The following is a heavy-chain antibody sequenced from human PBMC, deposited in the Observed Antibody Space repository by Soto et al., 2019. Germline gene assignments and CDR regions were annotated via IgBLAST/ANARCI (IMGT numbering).Heavy chain of an antibody. J-gene: IGHJ6*03. V-gene: IGHV5-51*01. CDR2: IYPGDSDT. Sequence: PGESLKISCKGSGYSFTSYWIGWVRQMPGKGLEWMGIIYPGDSDTRYSPSFQGQVTISADKSISTAYLQWSSLKASDTAMYYCARRRYDFWSGYYHYYYYYMDVWGTGTMVTASS. CDR3: ARRRYDFWSGYYHYYYYYMDV. D-gene: IGHD3-3*01. CDR1: GYSFTSYW.